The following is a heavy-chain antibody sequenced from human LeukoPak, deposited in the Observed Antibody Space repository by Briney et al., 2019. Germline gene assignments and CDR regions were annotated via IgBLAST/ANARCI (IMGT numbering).Heavy chain of an antibody. CDR2: INPSGGST. CDR3: ARDGVGATLDYYYYYMDV. J-gene: IGHJ6*03. V-gene: IGHV1-46*01. CDR1: GYTFTGYY. D-gene: IGHD1-26*01. Sequence: ASVKVSCKASGYTFTGYYMHWVRQAPGQGLEWMGWINPSGGSTSYAQKFQGRVTMTRDTSTSTVYMELSSLRSEDTAVYYCARDGVGATLDYYYYYMDVWGKGTTVTISS.